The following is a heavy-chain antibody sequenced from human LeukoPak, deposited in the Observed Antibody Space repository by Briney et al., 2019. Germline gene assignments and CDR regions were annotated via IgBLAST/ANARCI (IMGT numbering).Heavy chain of an antibody. J-gene: IGHJ5*02. CDR1: GGSFSGYY. Sequence: PETLSLTCAVYGGSFSGYYWSWIRQPPGKGLEWIGEINHSGSTNYNPSLKSRVTISVDTSKNQFSLKLSSVTAADTAVYYCARGVRGYSSSWLNLWGQGTLVTVSS. D-gene: IGHD6-13*01. CDR3: ARGVRGYSSSWLNL. V-gene: IGHV4-34*01. CDR2: INHSGST.